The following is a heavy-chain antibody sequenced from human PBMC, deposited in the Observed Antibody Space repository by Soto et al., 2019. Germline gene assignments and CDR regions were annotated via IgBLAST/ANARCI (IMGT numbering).Heavy chain of an antibody. CDR1: GFTVSDYY. D-gene: IGHD3-3*01. V-gene: IGHV3-11*01. CDR2: ISSSGSTI. Sequence: GGSLRLSCAASGFTVSDYYMSWIRQAPGKGLEWVSYISSSGSTIYYADSVKGRFTISRDNAKNSLYLQMNSLRAEDTAVYYCARTLRFLEWLLVGLTLNSYYYGMGVWGQGPTVTVSS. J-gene: IGHJ6*02. CDR3: ARTLRFLEWLLVGLTLNSYYYGMGV.